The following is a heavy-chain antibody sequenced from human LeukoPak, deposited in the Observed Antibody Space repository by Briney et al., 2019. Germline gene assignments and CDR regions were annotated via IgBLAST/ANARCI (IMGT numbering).Heavy chain of an antibody. Sequence: GGSLRFSCTAYGFTFTNYAMSWVRQAPGKGLEWVATISDNGGSTYYVDSVRGRFTISTDNSKNTLYLQMNSLRAEDMAVHYCAKCSLGDYGDYRTPGAYYFDYWGQGTLVTISS. CDR2: ISDNGGST. CDR1: GFTFTNYA. D-gene: IGHD4-17*01. V-gene: IGHV3-23*01. CDR3: AKCSLGDYGDYRTPGAYYFDY. J-gene: IGHJ4*02.